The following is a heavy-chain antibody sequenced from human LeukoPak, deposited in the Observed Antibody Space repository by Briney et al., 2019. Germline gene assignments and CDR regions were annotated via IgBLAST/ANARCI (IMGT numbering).Heavy chain of an antibody. CDR2: IRYDGSEK. CDR3: AKVEYDGSLPDY. D-gene: IGHD2/OR15-2a*01. J-gene: IGHJ4*02. V-gene: IGHV3-30*02. CDR1: GFTFSSRG. Sequence: GGSLRLSCAASGFTFSSRGMHWVRQAPGKGLEWVAFIRYDGSEKDYADRVKGRFTISRDNSKNTLYLLMNSLRAEDTALYYCAKVEYDGSLPDYWGQGTLVTVSS.